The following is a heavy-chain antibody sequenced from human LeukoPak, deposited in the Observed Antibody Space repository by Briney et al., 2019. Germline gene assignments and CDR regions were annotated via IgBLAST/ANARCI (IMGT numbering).Heavy chain of an antibody. V-gene: IGHV3-20*04. J-gene: IGHJ4*02. CDR2: INWNGGST. CDR1: GFTSDDYG. D-gene: IGHD3-3*01. CDR3: AGDLGQFLEWLSKPSYFDY. Sequence: GGSLRLSCAASGFTSDDYGMSWVRQAPGKGLEWVSGINWNGGSTGYADSVKGRFTISRDNAKNSLYLQMNSLRAEDTALYYCAGDLGQFLEWLSKPSYFDYWGQGTLVTVSS.